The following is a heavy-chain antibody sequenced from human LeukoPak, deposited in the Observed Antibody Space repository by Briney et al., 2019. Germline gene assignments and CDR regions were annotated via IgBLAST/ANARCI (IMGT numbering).Heavy chain of an antibody. Sequence: PGGSLRLSCAASGFTFSSYGMSWVRQAPGKGLEWVSAISGSGGSTYYADPVKGRFTISRDNSKNTLYLQMNSLRAEDTAVYYCAKDQSGITMIVVVISDWGQGTLVTVSS. D-gene: IGHD3-22*01. V-gene: IGHV3-23*01. J-gene: IGHJ4*02. CDR3: AKDQSGITMIVVVISD. CDR1: GFTFSSYG. CDR2: ISGSGGST.